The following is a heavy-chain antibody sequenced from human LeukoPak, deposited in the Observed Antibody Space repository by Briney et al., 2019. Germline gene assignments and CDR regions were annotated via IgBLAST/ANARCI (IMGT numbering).Heavy chain of an antibody. V-gene: IGHV3-30*18. Sequence: PGGSLRLSCAASGFTFSSYGMHWVRQAPGKGLEWVAVISYDGSNKYYADSVKGRFTISRDNSKNTLYLQMNSLRAEGTAVYYCAKVSGLRHFDWLPRGGRYFDYWGQGTLVTVSS. CDR1: GFTFSSYG. CDR2: ISYDGSNK. D-gene: IGHD3-9*01. CDR3: AKVSGLRHFDWLPRGGRYFDY. J-gene: IGHJ4*02.